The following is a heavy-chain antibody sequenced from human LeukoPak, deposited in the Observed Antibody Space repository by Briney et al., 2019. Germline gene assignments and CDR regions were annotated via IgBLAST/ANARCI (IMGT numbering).Heavy chain of an antibody. CDR2: INPNSGGT. D-gene: IGHD2-2*02. J-gene: IGHJ3*02. CDR1: GYTFTGYY. CDR3: ARDQGSRYCSSTSCYRIGDAFDI. Sequence: ASVKVSCKASGYTFTGYYMHWVRQAPGQGLERMGWINPNSGGTNYAQKFQGRVTMTRDTSISTAYMELSRLRSDDTTVYYCARDQGSRYCSSTSCYRIGDAFDIWGQGTMVTVSS. V-gene: IGHV1-2*02.